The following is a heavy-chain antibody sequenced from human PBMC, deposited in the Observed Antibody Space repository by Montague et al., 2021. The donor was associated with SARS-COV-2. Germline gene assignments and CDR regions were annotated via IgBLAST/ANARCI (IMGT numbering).Heavy chain of an antibody. Sequence: SGSTNYNPSLKSRVTISVDKSKNQFSLKLSSVTAADTAVYYCAERGYSYGWGAFDVWGQGKMGTVSS. CDR3: AERGYSYGWGAFDV. J-gene: IGHJ3*01. CDR2: SGST. D-gene: IGHD5-18*01. V-gene: IGHV4-4*02.